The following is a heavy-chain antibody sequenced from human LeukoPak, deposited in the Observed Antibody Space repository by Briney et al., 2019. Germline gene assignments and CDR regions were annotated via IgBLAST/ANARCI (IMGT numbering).Heavy chain of an antibody. CDR1: GFSFSSYY. CDR2: INGDGSST. D-gene: IGHD4-17*01. J-gene: IGHJ3*02. V-gene: IGHV3-74*01. Sequence: GGSLRLSCAASGFSFSSYYMHWVRQAPGKGLVWVSRINGDGSSTSYADSVKGRFTISRDNAKNTLYLQMNSLRAEDTAVYYCAREYGDYGFCDAFDIWGQGTMVTVSS. CDR3: AREYGDYGFCDAFDI.